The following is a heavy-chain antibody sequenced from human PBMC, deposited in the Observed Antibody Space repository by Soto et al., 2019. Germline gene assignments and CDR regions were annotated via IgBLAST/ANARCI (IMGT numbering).Heavy chain of an antibody. Sequence: EGELLESGGGLVQPGGSLRLSCVASGFTFSSYAMSWVRQAPGKGLEWVAAISASGGATLHADSVKGRSTISRDNPKNALQRQMNSLRAEETAVYYFAIDVEGGSLYRGAFHCWGPGTQVTVSS. V-gene: IGHV3-23*01. D-gene: IGHD1-26*01. CDR3: AIDVEGGSLYRGAFHC. CDR2: ISASGGAT. J-gene: IGHJ4*02. CDR1: GFTFSSYA.